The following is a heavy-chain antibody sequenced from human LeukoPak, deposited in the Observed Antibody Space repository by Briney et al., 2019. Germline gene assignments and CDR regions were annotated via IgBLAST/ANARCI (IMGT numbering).Heavy chain of an antibody. J-gene: IGHJ4*02. CDR3: AREWGRIAVAGGPGY. CDR2: IWYDGRTK. CDR1: GFTFSNYG. Sequence: GGSLRLSCAASGFTFSNYGMHRVRQAPGKGLEWVALIWYDGRTKFHADSVKGRFTISRDNSKNTLYLQMDSLGDEDTAVYYCAREWGRIAVAGGPGYWGQGTRVTVSS. D-gene: IGHD6-19*01. V-gene: IGHV3-33*01.